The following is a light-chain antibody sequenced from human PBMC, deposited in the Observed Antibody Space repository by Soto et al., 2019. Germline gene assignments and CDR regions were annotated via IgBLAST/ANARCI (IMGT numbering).Light chain of an antibody. Sequence: QSALTQPPSASGSPGQSVTISCTGTSSDVGGYNYVSWYQQHPGKAPKVMIYDVNKRPSGVPDRFSGSKSGNTASLTASGLQAEDEGDYYCSSHAGGQNVVFGGGTKLTVL. V-gene: IGLV2-8*01. CDR3: SSHAGGQNVV. J-gene: IGLJ2*01. CDR2: DVN. CDR1: SSDVGGYNY.